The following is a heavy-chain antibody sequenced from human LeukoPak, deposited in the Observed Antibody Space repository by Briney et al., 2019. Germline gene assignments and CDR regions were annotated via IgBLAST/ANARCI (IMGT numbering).Heavy chain of an antibody. D-gene: IGHD6-13*01. CDR1: GFTFSSYS. CDR3: ARRMGSSWYRGRASHQQDY. CDR2: IISSSPYI. V-gene: IGHV3-21*01. J-gene: IGHJ4*02. Sequence: PGGSLRLSCAASGFTFSSYSMDWVRQAPGRGLEWVSSIISSSPYIYYADSVKGRFTISRDNAKNSLYLQMHSLRAEDTAVYYCARRMGSSWYRGRASHQQDYWGQGTLVTVSS.